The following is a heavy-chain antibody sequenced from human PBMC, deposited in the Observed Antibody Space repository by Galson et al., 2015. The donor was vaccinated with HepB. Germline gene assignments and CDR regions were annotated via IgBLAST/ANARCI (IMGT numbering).Heavy chain of an antibody. V-gene: IGHV1-69*13. J-gene: IGHJ4*02. D-gene: IGHD3-10*01. CDR2: IIPIFGTA. CDR3: ARDGREYYYGSGSYWFDY. CDR1: GGTFSSYA. Sequence: SVKVSCKASGGTFSSYAISWVRQAPGQGLEWMGGIIPIFGTANYAQKFQGRVTITADESTSTAYMELSSLRSEDTAVYYCARDGREYYYGSGSYWFDYWGQGTLVTVSS.